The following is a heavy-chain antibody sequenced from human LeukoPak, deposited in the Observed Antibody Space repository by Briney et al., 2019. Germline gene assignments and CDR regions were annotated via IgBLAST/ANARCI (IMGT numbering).Heavy chain of an antibody. CDR3: ARDSAAHGGY. J-gene: IGHJ4*02. CDR2: IKQDRSDR. CDR1: EFNFGNYW. Sequence: PGGSLRLSCVVSEFNFGNYWMSWVRQTPGKGLEWVANIKQDRSDRYYVDSVKGRFIISRDNAKNSLYLQMNSLRDEDTAVYYCARDSAAHGGYWGQGTPVIVSS. V-gene: IGHV3-7*03. D-gene: IGHD6-25*01.